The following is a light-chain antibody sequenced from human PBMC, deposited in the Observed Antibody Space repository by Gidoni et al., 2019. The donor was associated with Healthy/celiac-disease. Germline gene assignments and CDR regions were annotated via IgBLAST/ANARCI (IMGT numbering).Light chain of an antibody. CDR2: VAS. J-gene: IGKJ5*01. Sequence: DIQLTQSPSSLSASVGDRVTITCQASQDIRNYLNWYKQKPGKAPKLLIYVASNLETEVPSRCSGSVSGTDFTFTICTLQPEDIATYYCQQYDNLPITFGQGTRLEIK. CDR3: QQYDNLPIT. V-gene: IGKV1-33*01. CDR1: QDIRNY.